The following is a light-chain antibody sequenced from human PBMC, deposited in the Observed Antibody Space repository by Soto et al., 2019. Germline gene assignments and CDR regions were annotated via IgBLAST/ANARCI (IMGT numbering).Light chain of an antibody. J-gene: IGKJ2*01. Sequence: EIVLTQSPGTLSLSPGERATLSCRASQSVSGSYLAWYQQKPGQSPRRLIYGSSDRATGITDRFSGSGSGTDFSLTISRVEPEDFAVYYCQQYGSSPPYTFGQGTKLEIK. CDR3: QQYGSSPPYT. CDR1: QSVSGSY. CDR2: GSS. V-gene: IGKV3-20*01.